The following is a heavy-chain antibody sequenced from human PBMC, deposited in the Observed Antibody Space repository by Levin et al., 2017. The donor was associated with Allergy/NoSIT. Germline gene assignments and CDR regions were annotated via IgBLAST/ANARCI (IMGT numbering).Heavy chain of an antibody. Sequence: GGSLRLSCAASGFTFSDYGMHWVRQAPGKGLEWMTVVSYEGVTTYYADSVKGRFTISRDNSKNTLYLQMNSQRPEDTAVYYCAKEGQVKVSTCLDSWGQGILVTVSS. CDR2: VSYEGVTT. CDR3: AKEGQVKVSTCLDS. V-gene: IGHV3-30*18. J-gene: IGHJ4*02. D-gene: IGHD5/OR15-5a*01. CDR1: GFTFSDYG.